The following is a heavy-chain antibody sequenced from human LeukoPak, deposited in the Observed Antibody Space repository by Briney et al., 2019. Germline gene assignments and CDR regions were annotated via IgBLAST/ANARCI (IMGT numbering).Heavy chain of an antibody. Sequence: PGGSLRLSCAASGFTFSNYGMHWVRQAPGKGLEWVAVISFDGNLRYYTDSVKGRFPISRDNSRNTLFLQMNSLRPEDTALYYCAKEGTVQISTWYDNWGQGTLVTVSS. D-gene: IGHD6-13*01. CDR3: AKEGTVQISTWYDN. CDR1: GFTFSNYG. CDR2: ISFDGNLR. V-gene: IGHV3-30*18. J-gene: IGHJ4*02.